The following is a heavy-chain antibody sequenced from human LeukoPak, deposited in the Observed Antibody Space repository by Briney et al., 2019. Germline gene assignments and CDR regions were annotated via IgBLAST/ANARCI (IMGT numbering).Heavy chain of an antibody. CDR2: IKEDGSAQ. V-gene: IGHV3-7*01. CDR3: ATSSNAPGNH. D-gene: IGHD2-2*01. Sequence: HPGGSLRLSCAASGFTFNGYWMSWVRQAPGKGLEWVANIKEDGSAQYYVGSVKGRFTISRDNAKNSLNLQMNSLRAEDTAVYYCATSSNAPGNHWGQGTLVTVSS. CDR1: GFTFNGYW. J-gene: IGHJ5*02.